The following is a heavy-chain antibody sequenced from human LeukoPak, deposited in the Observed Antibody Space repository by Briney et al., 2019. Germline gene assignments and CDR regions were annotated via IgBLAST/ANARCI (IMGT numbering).Heavy chain of an antibody. D-gene: IGHD5-12*01. CDR1: GGSISSYY. V-gene: IGHV4-59*01. CDR3: ARSGRGYSGYDWSYYYMDV. CDR2: IYYSGST. J-gene: IGHJ6*03. Sequence: PSETLSLTCTVPGGSISSYYWSWIRKPPGKGLEWFGYIYYSGSTNYNPSLKSRVTISVDTSKNQFSLKLSSVTAADTAVYYCARSGRGYSGYDWSYYYMDVWGKGTTVTVSS.